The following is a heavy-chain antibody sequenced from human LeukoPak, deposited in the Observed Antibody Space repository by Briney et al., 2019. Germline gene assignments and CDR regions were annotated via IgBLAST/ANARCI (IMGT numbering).Heavy chain of an antibody. V-gene: IGHV3-7*01. CDR3: ARGQWLAL. CDR2: IKQDGSEK. CDR1: GFIFTDYW. D-gene: IGHD6-19*01. J-gene: IGHJ4*01. Sequence: GGSLRLSCVGSGFIFTDYWMSWVRQAPGKGLEWVANIKQDGSEKYYVDSVKGRFTISRDNAKNSVHLQMNTLRAEDTALYYCARGQWLALRGHGTLVTVSS.